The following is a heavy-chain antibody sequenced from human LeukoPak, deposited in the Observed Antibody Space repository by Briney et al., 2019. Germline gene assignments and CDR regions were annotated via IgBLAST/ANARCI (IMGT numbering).Heavy chain of an antibody. V-gene: IGHV5-51*01. D-gene: IGHD5-18*01. J-gene: IGHJ4*02. Sequence: GESLKISCQVSGYNFISYWIGWVRQMPGKGLEWMGIIYPGDSDTRYSPSFQGQVTISADKSTNTAYLQWTSLKASETTMYYCARQGYSYGPYYFDSWGQGPLVTVSS. CDR2: IYPGDSDT. CDR1: GYNFISYW. CDR3: ARQGYSYGPYYFDS.